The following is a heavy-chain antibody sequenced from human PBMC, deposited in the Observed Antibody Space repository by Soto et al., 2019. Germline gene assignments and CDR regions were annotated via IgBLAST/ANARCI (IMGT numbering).Heavy chain of an antibody. V-gene: IGHV3-23*01. CDR1: GFTFSSYA. CDR2: ISGRGGST. D-gene: IGHD2-2*01. CDR3: AKEFGVVVPAANFDY. J-gene: IGHJ4*02. Sequence: GGSLRLSCAASGFTFSSYAMSWVRQAPGKGLEWVSAISGRGGSTYYAHSVKGRFTISRDNSKNTLYLQMNSLRAEDTAVYYCAKEFGVVVPAANFDYWGQGTLVTVSS.